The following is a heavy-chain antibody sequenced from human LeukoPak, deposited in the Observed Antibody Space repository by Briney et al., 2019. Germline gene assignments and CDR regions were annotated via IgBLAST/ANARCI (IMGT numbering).Heavy chain of an antibody. Sequence: GGPLRLSCAASGLTFSSYAMSWVRQAPGKGLEWVSAISGSGGSTYYADSVKGRFTISRDNSKNTLYLQMNSLRAEDTAVYYCAKDQAAVAAYYFDYWGQGTLVTVSS. J-gene: IGHJ4*02. D-gene: IGHD6-19*01. CDR1: GLTFSSYA. CDR2: ISGSGGST. V-gene: IGHV3-23*01. CDR3: AKDQAAVAAYYFDY.